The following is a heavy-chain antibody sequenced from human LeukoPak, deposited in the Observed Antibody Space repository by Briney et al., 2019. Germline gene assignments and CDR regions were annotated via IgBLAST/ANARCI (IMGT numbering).Heavy chain of an antibody. CDR2: ISGSDGTT. V-gene: IGHV3-23*01. CDR1: GFAFSDYA. CDR3: AKYYYDSGTYSFDY. D-gene: IGHD3-10*01. Sequence: GGSLRLSCAASGFAFSDYARTWVRQPPGKGLEWVSAISGSDGTTYYTDSVKGRFTISRDNSKNTLYLQMNSLRADDTAVYYCAKYYYDSGTYSFDYWGQGTLVTVSS. J-gene: IGHJ4*02.